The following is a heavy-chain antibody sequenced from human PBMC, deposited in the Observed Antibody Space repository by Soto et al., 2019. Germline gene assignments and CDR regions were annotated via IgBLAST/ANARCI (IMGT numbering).Heavy chain of an antibody. CDR2: IYYSGST. V-gene: IGHV4-59*01. CDR1: GGSISSYY. D-gene: IGHD3-3*01. J-gene: IGHJ6*02. CDR3: ARENYDFWSGYYQEYYYGMDV. Sequence: WETLSLTCTVSGGSISSYYWSWIRQPPGKGLEWIGYIYYSGSTNYNPSLKSRVTISVDTSKNQFSLKLSSVTAADTAVYYCARENYDFWSGYYQEYYYGMDVWGQGTTVTVSS.